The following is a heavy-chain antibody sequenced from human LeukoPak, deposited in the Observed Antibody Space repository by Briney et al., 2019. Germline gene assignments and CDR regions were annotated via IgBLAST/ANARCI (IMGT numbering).Heavy chain of an antibody. Sequence: PSETLSLTCTVSGGSISRYYWSWIRQPPGKGLEWIGYIYYSGSTNYSPSLKRRVTISVDTSKNQFSLKLYSVTAADTAVYYCARVVPDGYSDYWGQGTLVTVSS. J-gene: IGHJ4*02. D-gene: IGHD5-24*01. CDR3: ARVVPDGYSDY. CDR1: GGSISRYY. CDR2: IYYSGST. V-gene: IGHV4-59*01.